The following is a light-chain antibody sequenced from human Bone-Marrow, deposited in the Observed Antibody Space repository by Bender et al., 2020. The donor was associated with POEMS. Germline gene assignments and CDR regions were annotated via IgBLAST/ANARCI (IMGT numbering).Light chain of an antibody. V-gene: IGLV1-44*01. CDR2: SDN. CDR3: AAWDAGLSGGV. Sequence: QSVLTQPPSASGTPGQRVTISCSGSNSNIGTNAVNWYQQFPGTATKLLIYSDNQRPSGVPDRFYAFKSGTSASLAISGLQSEDEADYYCAAWDAGLSGGVFAGGTKLTVL. CDR1: NSNIGTNA. J-gene: IGLJ3*02.